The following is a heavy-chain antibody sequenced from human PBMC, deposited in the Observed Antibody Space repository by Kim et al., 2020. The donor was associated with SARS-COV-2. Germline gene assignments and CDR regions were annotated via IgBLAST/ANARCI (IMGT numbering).Heavy chain of an antibody. CDR1: GFTFSSYA. CDR3: AKDNGAAVHRPSSTMVWVYFDY. Sequence: GGSLRLSCAASGFTFSSYAMSWVRQAPGKGLEWVSAISGSGGSTYYADSVKGRFTISRDNSKNTLYLQMNSLRAEDTAVYYCAKDNGAAVHRPSSTMVWVYFDYWGQGTLVTVSS. V-gene: IGHV3-23*01. J-gene: IGHJ4*02. CDR2: ISGSGGST. D-gene: IGHD3-10*01.